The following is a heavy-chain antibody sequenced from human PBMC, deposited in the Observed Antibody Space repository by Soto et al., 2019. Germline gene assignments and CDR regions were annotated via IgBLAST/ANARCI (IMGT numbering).Heavy chain of an antibody. J-gene: IGHJ6*02. CDR1: GCSVSSGDYF. V-gene: IGHV4-61*08. Sequence: PSETLSLTSPVSGCSVSSGDYFWSWLRQSPGKRLEWIAYIYYSGSTNYNPSLKSRATISVDTSKSQVSLTLTSMTAADAALYYCARSPNYYYYGFDVWGQGTAVTVSS. CDR3: ARSPNYYYYGFDV. CDR2: IYYSGST. D-gene: IGHD3-10*01.